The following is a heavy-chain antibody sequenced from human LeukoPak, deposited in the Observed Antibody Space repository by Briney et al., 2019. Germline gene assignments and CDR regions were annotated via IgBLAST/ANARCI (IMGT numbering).Heavy chain of an antibody. CDR2: ISSSSSTI. V-gene: IGHV3-48*01. J-gene: IGHJ4*02. CDR1: GFTFSSYS. CDR3: ARGPNVLLWFGESPYDY. Sequence: GGSLRLSCAASGFTFSSYSMNWVRQAPGKGLEWVSYISSSSSTIYYADSVKGRFTISRDNVKNSPYLQMNSLRAEDTAVYYCARGPNVLLWFGESPYDYWGQGTLVTVSS. D-gene: IGHD3-10*01.